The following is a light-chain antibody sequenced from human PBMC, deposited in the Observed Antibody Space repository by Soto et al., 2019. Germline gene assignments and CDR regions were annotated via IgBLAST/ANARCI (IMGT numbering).Light chain of an antibody. CDR3: QQHNAWPLT. CDR2: GAS. Sequence: EIVMTQSPATLSVSPGETATLSCRASQTLGNKLAWYQQKPGQAPRLLIYGASTRATGIPARFSGSGSETEFTLTINSLQSEDFAIYYCQQHNAWPLTFGPGTKVDLK. J-gene: IGKJ3*01. CDR1: QTLGNK. V-gene: IGKV3D-15*01.